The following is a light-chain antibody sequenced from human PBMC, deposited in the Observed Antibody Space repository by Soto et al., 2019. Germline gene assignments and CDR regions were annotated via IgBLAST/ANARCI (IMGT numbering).Light chain of an antibody. V-gene: IGKV1-39*01. J-gene: IGKJ5*01. CDR3: QQSYNTHIT. CDR1: QSISSY. Sequence: EIQMTQSPSSLPASVGDRVNITCRASQSISSYLNWYQQKPGKAPNLLIYAASSLQGGVPSRFTGSGSGTDFTLTTTSLQPEDFATYFCQQSYNTHITFGQGTRLEIK. CDR2: AAS.